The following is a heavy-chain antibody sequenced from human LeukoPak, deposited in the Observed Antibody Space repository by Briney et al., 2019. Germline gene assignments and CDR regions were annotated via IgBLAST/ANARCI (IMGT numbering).Heavy chain of an antibody. V-gene: IGHV1-2*02. Sequence: GSSVTVSRKASGYTFTGYYMHWVRQPPGPGHGRMGWINPNSGGTNYAQKFQGRVTMTRDTSISTAYMELSRLRSDDTAVYYCARDEVFGDYYYYYYMDVWGKGTTVTVSS. CDR3: ARDEVFGDYYYYYYMDV. J-gene: IGHJ6*03. D-gene: IGHD3-3*01. CDR1: GYTFTGYY. CDR2: INPNSGGT.